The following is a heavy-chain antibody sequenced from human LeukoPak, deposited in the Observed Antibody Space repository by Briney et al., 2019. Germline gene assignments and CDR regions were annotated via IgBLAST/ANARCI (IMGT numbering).Heavy chain of an antibody. CDR3: ARDILTGSRWFDP. CDR1: GYTFTSYY. V-gene: IGHV1-2*02. D-gene: IGHD3-9*01. CDR2: INPNSGGT. Sequence: ASVKVSCKASGYTFTSYYMHWVRQAPGQGLEWMGWINPNSGGTNYAQKFQGRVTMTRDTSISTAYMELSRLRSDDTAVYYCARDILTGSRWFDPWGQGTLVTVSS. J-gene: IGHJ5*02.